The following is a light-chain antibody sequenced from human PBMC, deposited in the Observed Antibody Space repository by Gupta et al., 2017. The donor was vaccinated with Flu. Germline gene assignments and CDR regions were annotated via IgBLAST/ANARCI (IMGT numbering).Light chain of an antibody. Sequence: TLSLSPGERATLSCRASQSVTSTSLAWYQQKPGQAPRLLIYGASRRATGIPDRFSGSGSGTDFTLTISRREPEDFAVYYCQQYGSSPPRTFGQGTKVEIK. CDR2: GAS. J-gene: IGKJ1*01. V-gene: IGKV3-20*01. CDR1: QSVTSTS. CDR3: QQYGSSPPRT.